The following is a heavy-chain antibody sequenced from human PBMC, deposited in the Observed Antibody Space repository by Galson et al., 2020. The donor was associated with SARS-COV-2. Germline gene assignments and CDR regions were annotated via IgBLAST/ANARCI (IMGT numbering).Heavy chain of an antibody. J-gene: IGHJ4*02. D-gene: IGHD6-19*01. CDR2: IKGDGSET. V-gene: IGHV3-7*01. CDR1: GFTFNDFW. CDR3: SREGWQGGY. Sequence: GESLKISCEVSGFTFNDFWMSWFRQAPGKGLELVANIKGDGSETNYADFVKGRFSISRDNAANSLYLQMNSLRVEDSAVYYCSREGWQGGYWGQGTRVTVSS.